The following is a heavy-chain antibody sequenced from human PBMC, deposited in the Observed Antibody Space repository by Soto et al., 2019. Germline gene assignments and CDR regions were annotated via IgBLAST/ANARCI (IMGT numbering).Heavy chain of an antibody. V-gene: IGHV4-34*01. Sequence: SETLSLTCAVYGGSFSGYYWSWIRQPPGKGLEWIGEINHSGSTNYNPSLKSRVTISVDTSKNQFSLKLSSVTAADAAVYYCARGRVVLRFLEWPTGYYGMDVWGQGTTVTVSS. CDR2: INHSGST. J-gene: IGHJ6*02. CDR1: GGSFSGYY. CDR3: ARGRVVLRFLEWPTGYYGMDV. D-gene: IGHD3-3*01.